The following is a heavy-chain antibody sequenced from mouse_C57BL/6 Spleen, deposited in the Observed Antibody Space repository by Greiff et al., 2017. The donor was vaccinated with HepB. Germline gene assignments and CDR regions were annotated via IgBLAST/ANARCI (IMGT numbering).Heavy chain of an antibody. V-gene: IGHV1-22*01. CDR2: INPNNGGT. D-gene: IGHD1-1*01. CDR1: GYTFTDYN. J-gene: IGHJ3*01. Sequence: EVQLQQSGPELVKPGASVKMSCKASGYTFTDYNMHWVKQSHGKSLEWIGYINPNNGGTSYNQKFKGKATLTVNKSSSTAYMELRSLTSEDSAVYYCARGYYYGSSYSLFAYWGQGTLVTVSA. CDR3: ARGYYYGSSYSLFAY.